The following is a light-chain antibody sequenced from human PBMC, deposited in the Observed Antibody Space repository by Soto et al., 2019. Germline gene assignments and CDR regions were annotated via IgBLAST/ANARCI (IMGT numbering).Light chain of an antibody. Sequence: QSALTQPASVSGSPGQSIAISCTGTSSDVRGYNYVSWYQQHPGKAPKLIIYDVTNRPSGVSNRFSGSKSGNTASLTISGLQAEDEADYYCSSYTSSSTYVFGTVTKVTVL. CDR2: DVT. J-gene: IGLJ1*01. CDR3: SSYTSSSTYV. CDR1: SSDVRGYNY. V-gene: IGLV2-14*01.